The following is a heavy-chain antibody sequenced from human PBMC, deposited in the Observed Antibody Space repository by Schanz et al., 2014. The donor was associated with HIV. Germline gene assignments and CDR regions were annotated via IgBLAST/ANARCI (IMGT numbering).Heavy chain of an antibody. D-gene: IGHD1-26*01. J-gene: IGHJ3*02. V-gene: IGHV3-30*04. CDR2: ISYDGSNK. CDR3: AKDGSWEAFDVFDI. CDR1: GFTSSSYA. Sequence: QVQLVESGGGVVQPGKSLRLSCVASGFTSSSYAMYWARQAPGKGLEWVAVISYDGSNKYYADSVKGRFTISRDNSKNTLYLQMNSLRAEDTAVYYCAKDGSWEAFDVFDIWGQGTMVTVSS.